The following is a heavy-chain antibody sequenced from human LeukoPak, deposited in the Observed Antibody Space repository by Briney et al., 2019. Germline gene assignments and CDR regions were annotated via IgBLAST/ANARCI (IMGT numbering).Heavy chain of an antibody. CDR3: ATDTRPAETLRLGVWRGPWFDP. J-gene: IGHJ5*02. D-gene: IGHD2-2*01. V-gene: IGHV1-24*01. Sequence: ASVKVSCKVSGYTLTELSMHWVRQAPGKGLEWMGGFDPEDGETIYAQKFQGRVTMTEDTSTDTAYMDLSSLRSEDTAVYYCATDTRPAETLRLGVWRGPWFDPWGQGTLVTVSS. CDR2: FDPEDGET. CDR1: GYTLTELS.